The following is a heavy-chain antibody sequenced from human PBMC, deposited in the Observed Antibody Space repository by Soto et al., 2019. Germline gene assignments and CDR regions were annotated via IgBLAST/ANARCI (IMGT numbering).Heavy chain of an antibody. CDR3: AKVDTAMKIYYYYGMDV. Sequence: SVKVSCKASGGTFGSYAISWVRQAPGQGLEWMGGIIPIFGTANYAQKFQGRVTITADKSTSTAYMELSSLRAEDTAVYYCAKVDTAMKIYYYYGMDVWGQGTTVTVSS. J-gene: IGHJ6*02. CDR1: GGTFGSYA. V-gene: IGHV1-69*06. CDR2: IIPIFGTA. D-gene: IGHD5-18*01.